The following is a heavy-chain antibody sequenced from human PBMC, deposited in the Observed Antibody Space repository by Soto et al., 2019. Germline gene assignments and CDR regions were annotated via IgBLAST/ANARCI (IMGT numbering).Heavy chain of an antibody. V-gene: IGHV1-18*04. D-gene: IGHD3-16*02. CDR1: GYTFTSYG. CDR3: ARALPVDAFDI. CDR2: ISAYNGNT. J-gene: IGHJ3*02. Sequence: QVQLVQSGAEVKKPGASVKVSCKASGYTFTSYGISWVRQAPGQGLEWMGWISAYNGNTNYAQKFQGRVTMTRDTSTSTVYMELSSLRSEDTAVYYCARALPVDAFDIWGQGTMVTVSS.